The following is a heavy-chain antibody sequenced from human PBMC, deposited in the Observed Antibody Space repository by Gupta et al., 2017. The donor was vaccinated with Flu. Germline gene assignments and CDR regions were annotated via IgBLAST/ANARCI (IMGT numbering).Heavy chain of an antibody. Sequence: EVQLVESGGGLVQPGGSLRLSCAASGFTLGNYDMHWVRQIAGRGLELVSSISTTGETYYLGSVKGRFTISREIARNSLFLQMNNLGSEDTSVYFCVREGGVWDPFDIWGQGTMVTVSS. D-gene: IGHD1-26*01. V-gene: IGHV3-13*01. CDR1: GFTLGNYD. CDR3: VREGGVWDPFDI. J-gene: IGHJ3*02. CDR2: ISTTGET.